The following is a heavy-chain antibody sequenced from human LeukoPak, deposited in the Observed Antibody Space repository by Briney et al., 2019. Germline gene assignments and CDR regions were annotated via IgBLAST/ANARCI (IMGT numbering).Heavy chain of an antibody. CDR1: GYTFTSYD. CDR2: MNPNSGNT. J-gene: IGHJ3*02. D-gene: IGHD3-9*01. CDR3: VREVDILTVTYAFDI. Sequence: ASVKVSCKASGYTFTSYDINWVRQATGQGLEWMGWMNPNSGNTGYAQKFQGRVTMTRNTSISTAYMELSSLRSEDTAVYYCVREVDILTVTYAFDIWGQGTMVTVPS. V-gene: IGHV1-8*01.